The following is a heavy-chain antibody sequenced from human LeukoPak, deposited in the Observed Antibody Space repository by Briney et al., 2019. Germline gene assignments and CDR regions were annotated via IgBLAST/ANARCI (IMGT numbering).Heavy chain of an antibody. Sequence: GGSLRLSCAASGLIFYSYAMHWVRQAPGRGLEYVSAITSSGSSTFYANSVKGRFTISRDNSKNTLYLQMGSLRPDDMAVYYCTRGPGYDYVWGTYRADYWGQGILVTVSS. D-gene: IGHD3-16*02. CDR2: ITSSGSST. J-gene: IGHJ4*02. CDR3: TRGPGYDYVWGTYRADY. V-gene: IGHV3-64*01. CDR1: GLIFYSYA.